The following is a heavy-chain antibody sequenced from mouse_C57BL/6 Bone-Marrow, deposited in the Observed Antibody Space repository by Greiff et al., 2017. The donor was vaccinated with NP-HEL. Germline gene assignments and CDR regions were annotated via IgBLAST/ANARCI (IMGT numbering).Heavy chain of an antibody. CDR3: ATIIYDYDEAY. D-gene: IGHD2-4*01. J-gene: IGHJ3*01. Sequence: QVQLQQSGAELVKPGASVKMSCKASGYTFTSYWITWVKQRPGQGLEWIGDIYPGSGSTYYNEKFKSKATLTVDTSSSTAYMQLSSLTSEDSAVYYCATIIYDYDEAYWGQGTLVTVTA. CDR2: IYPGSGST. CDR1: GYTFTSYW. V-gene: IGHV1-55*01.